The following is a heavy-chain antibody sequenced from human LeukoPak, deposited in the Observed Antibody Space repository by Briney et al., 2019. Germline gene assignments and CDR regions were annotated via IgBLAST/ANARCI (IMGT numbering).Heavy chain of an antibody. J-gene: IGHJ4*02. Sequence: PGGSLRLTCAASGFTFSNYAMSWVRQAPGQGLEWVSSISDSGATTFYADSVKGRFSISRDNPKSTLFLQMNSLRAEDTAVYYCARVLGYYDSSGTLDYWGQGTLVTVSS. CDR1: GFTFSNYA. V-gene: IGHV3-23*01. D-gene: IGHD3-22*01. CDR2: ISDSGATT. CDR3: ARVLGYYDSSGTLDY.